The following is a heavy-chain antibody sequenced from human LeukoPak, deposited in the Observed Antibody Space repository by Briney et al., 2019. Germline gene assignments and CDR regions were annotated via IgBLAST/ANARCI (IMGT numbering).Heavy chain of an antibody. D-gene: IGHD2-21*01. J-gene: IGHJ6*03. CDR3: ARDAYSVDYYMDV. Sequence: SETLSLTCTVSGGSISSTSYYWGWIRQPPGKGLEWSGSIYYSGSTYYNPSLKSRVTVSVDTSKNHFSLKLSSVTAADTAIYYCARDAYSVDYYMDVWGKGTTVTVSS. CDR2: IYYSGST. CDR1: GGSISSTSYY. V-gene: IGHV4-39*07.